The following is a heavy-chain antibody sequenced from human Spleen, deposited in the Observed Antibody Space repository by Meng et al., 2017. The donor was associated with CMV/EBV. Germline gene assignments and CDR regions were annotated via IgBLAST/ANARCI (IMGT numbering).Heavy chain of an antibody. CDR1: GGSFSGYD. D-gene: IGHD6-13*01. J-gene: IGHJ4*02. CDR3: ARSVSYSSSWFGY. CDR2: INHSGST. Sequence: CAVDGGSFSGYDWSWIRQPPGKGMEWIGEINHSGSTNYNPSLKSRVTISVDTSKNQFSLKLSSVTAADTAVYYCARSVSYSSSWFGYWGQGTLVTVSS. V-gene: IGHV4-34*01.